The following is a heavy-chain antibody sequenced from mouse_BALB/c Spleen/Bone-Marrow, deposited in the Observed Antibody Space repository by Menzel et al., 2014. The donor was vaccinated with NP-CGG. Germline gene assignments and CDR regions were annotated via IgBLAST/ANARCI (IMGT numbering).Heavy chain of an antibody. D-gene: IGHD3-2*02. CDR3: TRRPLQANSYFDC. J-gene: IGHJ2*01. Sequence: EVKLVESGGDLVKPGGSLKLSCVASGFTFSSYGMSWVRQTPDKRLEWVTTISSGGSSTYYPASVKGRFTISRDNAKSTLYLQTSSLNSEDTAMYYCTRRPLQANSYFDCWGQGTTLTVSS. CDR2: ISSGGSST. V-gene: IGHV5-6*02. CDR1: GFTFSSYG.